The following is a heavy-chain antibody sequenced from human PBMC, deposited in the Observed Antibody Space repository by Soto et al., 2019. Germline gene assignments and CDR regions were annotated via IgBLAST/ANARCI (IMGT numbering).Heavy chain of an antibody. CDR1: GGSVSNTDSY. V-gene: IGHV4-39*01. D-gene: IGHD3-22*01. CDR2: IYYSGTT. J-gene: IGHJ2*01. Sequence: SETLSLTCAVSGGSVSNTDSYWAWIRQPPGKGLDWIGTIYYSGTTYYNPSLKSRVTISVDTSKNQFSLKLTSVTAADSAVYDCARQEQKYFDNSGYLWWYFDLWGRGTLVTVSS. CDR3: ARQEQKYFDNSGYLWWYFDL.